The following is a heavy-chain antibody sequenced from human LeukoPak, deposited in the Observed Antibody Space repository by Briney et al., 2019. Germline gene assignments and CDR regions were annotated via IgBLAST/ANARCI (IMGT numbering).Heavy chain of an antibody. D-gene: IGHD6-6*01. CDR3: ARAAIAALDY. CDR2: INSDGSGT. CDR1: GFTFSSYW. Sequence: GGSLRLSCAASGFTFSSYWMHWVRQVPGKGLEWVSHINSDGSGTRYADSVKGRFTISRDNAKNTLYLQMNSLRAEDTAVYYCARAAIAALDYWGQGTLVTVSS. J-gene: IGHJ4*02. V-gene: IGHV3-74*01.